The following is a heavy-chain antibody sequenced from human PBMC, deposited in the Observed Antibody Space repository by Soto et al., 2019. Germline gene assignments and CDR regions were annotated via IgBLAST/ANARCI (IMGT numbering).Heavy chain of an antibody. D-gene: IGHD4-17*01. J-gene: IGHJ5*02. V-gene: IGHV1-18*01. Sequence: VSVKFSCKASGYTFTSYGISWVRQAPGQGLEWMGWISAYNGNTNYAQKLQGRVTMTTDTSTSTAYMELRSLRSDDTAVYYCARGIPTVTNGCFDPWGQGTLVTVSS. CDR1: GYTFTSYG. CDR2: ISAYNGNT. CDR3: ARGIPTVTNGCFDP.